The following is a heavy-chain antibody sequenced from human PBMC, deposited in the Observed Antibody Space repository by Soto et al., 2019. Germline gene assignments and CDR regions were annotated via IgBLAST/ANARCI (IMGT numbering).Heavy chain of an antibody. V-gene: IGHV4-59*01. CDR3: ARSYYGSGSYYKSWFDP. CDR2: IYYSGST. CDR1: GGSISSYY. D-gene: IGHD3-10*01. Sequence: SETLSLTCTVSGGSISSYYWSWIRQPPGKGLEWIGYIYYSGSTNYNPSLKSRVTISVDTSKNQFSLKLSSVTAADTAVYYCARSYYGSGSYYKSWFDPWGQGTLVTVSS. J-gene: IGHJ5*02.